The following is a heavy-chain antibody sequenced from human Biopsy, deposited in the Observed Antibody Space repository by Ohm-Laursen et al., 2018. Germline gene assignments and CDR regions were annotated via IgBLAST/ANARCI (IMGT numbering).Heavy chain of an antibody. J-gene: IGHJ6*02. V-gene: IGHV3-11*01. CDR1: GLIFSDYY. D-gene: IGHD3-22*01. CDR2: ISARDGDV. Sequence: GSLRLSCAASGLIFSDYYMSWIRQAPGKGLEWIAYISARDGDVYYADSVKGRFTISRDNTNNSLYLQMTSLRPEDTAVFYCARGKYKDFSTGLPRPYHYTLDFWGPGTTVTVSS. CDR3: ARGKYKDFSTGLPRPYHYTLDF.